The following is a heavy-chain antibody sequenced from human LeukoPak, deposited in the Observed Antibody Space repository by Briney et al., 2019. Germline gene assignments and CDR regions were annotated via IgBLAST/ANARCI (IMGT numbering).Heavy chain of an antibody. CDR2: IYPGDSDT. V-gene: IGHV5-51*01. CDR3: ARGVGSSWYTSADY. D-gene: IGHD6-13*01. Sequence: GGSLRLSCKGSGYSFTSYWIGWVRQMPGKGLEWMGTIYPGDSDTRYSPSFQGQVTISVDKSISTAYLQWSSLKASDTAMYYCARGVGSSWYTSADYWSQGTLVTVSS. CDR1: GYSFTSYW. J-gene: IGHJ4*02.